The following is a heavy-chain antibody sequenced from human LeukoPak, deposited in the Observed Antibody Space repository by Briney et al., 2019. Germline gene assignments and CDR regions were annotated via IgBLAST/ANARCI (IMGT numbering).Heavy chain of an antibody. D-gene: IGHD2-15*01. J-gene: IGHJ2*01. V-gene: IGHV3-73*01. Sequence: GGSLRLSCAASGFTFSGSAMHWVRQASGKGLEWVGRIRSKANSYATAYAASVKGRFTISRDDSKNTAYLQMNSLRTEDTAVYYCTRRGVVAALHYWYFDLWGRGTLVTVSS. CDR2: IRSKANSYAT. CDR3: TRRGVVAALHYWYFDL. CDR1: GFTFSGSA.